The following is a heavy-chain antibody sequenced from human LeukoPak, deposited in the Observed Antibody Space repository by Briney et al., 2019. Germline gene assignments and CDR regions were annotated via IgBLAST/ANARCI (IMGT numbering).Heavy chain of an antibody. V-gene: IGHV6-1*01. CDR2: TYYRSKWYN. CDR1: GNSVSSNSAA. CDR3: ARWFLYYYAMDV. Sequence: SQTLSLTCAISGNSVSSNSAAWTWIRQSPSRGLEWLGRTYYRSKWYNDYAVSVRSRITINPDTSKNQFSLQLNSVTPEDAAVYYCARWFLYYYAMDVWGKGTTVTAPS. J-gene: IGHJ6*04. D-gene: IGHD2/OR15-2a*01.